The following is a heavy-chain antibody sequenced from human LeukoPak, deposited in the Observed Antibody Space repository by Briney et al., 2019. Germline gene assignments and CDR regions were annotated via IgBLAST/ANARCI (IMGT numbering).Heavy chain of an antibody. CDR2: IYYSGST. CDR3: ARHEPFYCSGGGCYGFDY. D-gene: IGHD2-15*01. CDR1: GGSISSSSYS. J-gene: IGHJ4*02. V-gene: IGHV4-39*01. Sequence: SETLSLTCTVSGGSISSSSYSWGWIRQPPGKGLEWIGSIYYSGSTYYNPSLKSRVTISVDTSKNQFSLKLSSVTAADTAVYYCARHEPFYCSGGGCYGFDYWGQGTLVTVSS.